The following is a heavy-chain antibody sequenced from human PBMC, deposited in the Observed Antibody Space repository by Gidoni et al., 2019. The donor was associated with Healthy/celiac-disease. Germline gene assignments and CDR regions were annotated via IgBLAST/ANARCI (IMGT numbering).Heavy chain of an antibody. CDR2: INPSGGST. J-gene: IGHJ4*02. D-gene: IGHD3-3*01. Sequence: QVQLVQSGAEVKKPGASVKVSCKASGYTFTSSYLHWVRQAPGQGLEWMGIINPSGGSTSYAQKFQGRVTMTRDTSTSTVYMELSSLRSEDTAVYYCAREDSITIFGVAPRRYFDYWGQGTLVTVSS. CDR3: AREDSITIFGVAPRRYFDY. CDR1: GYTFTSSY. V-gene: IGHV1-46*01.